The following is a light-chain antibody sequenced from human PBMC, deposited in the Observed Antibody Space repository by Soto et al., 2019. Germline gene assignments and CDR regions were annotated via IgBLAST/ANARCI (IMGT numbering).Light chain of an antibody. J-gene: IGKJ1*01. CDR3: QQYNHWPRT. Sequence: DIQMTQSPSTLSGSVGDRVTITCRASQTIVTYLNWYQQKPGNAPKLLIYAASNLQNGVPSRFSGSGSGTEFTLTISSLQSEDFAVYYCQQYNHWPRTFGRGTKVDIK. V-gene: IGKV1-39*01. CDR1: QTIVTY. CDR2: AAS.